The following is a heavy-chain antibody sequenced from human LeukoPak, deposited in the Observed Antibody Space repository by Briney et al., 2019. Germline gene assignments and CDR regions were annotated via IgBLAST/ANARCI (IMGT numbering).Heavy chain of an antibody. CDR1: GGSISSSSYY. CDR2: IYYSGST. D-gene: IGHD5-18*01. V-gene: IGHV4-39*01. Sequence: SETLSLTCTVSGGSISSSSYYWGWIRRPPGKGLEWIGSIYYSGSTYYNPSLKSRVTISVDTSKNQFSLKLSSVTAADTAVYYCARGLGSAMVHYFDYWGQGTLVTVSS. CDR3: ARGLGSAMVHYFDY. J-gene: IGHJ4*02.